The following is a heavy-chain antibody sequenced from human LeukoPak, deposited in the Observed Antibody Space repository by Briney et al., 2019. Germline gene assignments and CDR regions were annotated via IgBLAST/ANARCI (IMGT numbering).Heavy chain of an antibody. Sequence: GESLKISCKGSGYSFTSFWIGWVRQMPGKGLEWMGIIYPDDSNTGYSPSFHGQVTISADKSINTAYLQWSSLKASDTAMYYCVRTFGESPNRNYFYGMDVWGQGTTVTVSS. V-gene: IGHV5-51*01. CDR1: GYSFTSFW. D-gene: IGHD3-10*01. CDR3: VRTFGESPNRNYFYGMDV. CDR2: IYPDDSNT. J-gene: IGHJ6*02.